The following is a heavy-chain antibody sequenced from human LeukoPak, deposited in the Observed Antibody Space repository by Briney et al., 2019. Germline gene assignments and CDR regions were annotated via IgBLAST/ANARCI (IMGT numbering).Heavy chain of an antibody. V-gene: IGHV3-11*03. J-gene: IGHJ4*02. D-gene: IGHD6-13*01. CDR3: ASSQGYSSSWYDY. CDR1: GFTFSDYY. Sequence: AGGSLRLSCAASGFTFSDYYMSWIRQAPGKGLEWVSYISSSSSYTNYADSVKGRFTTSRDNAKNSLYLQMNSLRAEDTAVYYCASSQGYSSSWYDYWGQGTLVTVSS. CDR2: ISSSSSYT.